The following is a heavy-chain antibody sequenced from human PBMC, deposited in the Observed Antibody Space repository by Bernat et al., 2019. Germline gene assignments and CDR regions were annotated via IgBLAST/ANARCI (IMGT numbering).Heavy chain of an antibody. CDR2: IIPIFGTA. D-gene: IGHD3-10*01. J-gene: IGHJ6*04. V-gene: IGHV1-69*06. CDR1: GGTFSSYA. Sequence: QVQLVQSGAEVKNPGSSVKVSCKASGGTFSSYAISWVRHAPGQGLEWMGGIIPIFGTANYAQKFKGRVTITEDKATSTAYKELSSMRSEDTAVYYCARGGCGTTAVGECQYYYYEMDVWGKGTTVTVSS. CDR3: ARGGCGTTAVGECQYYYYEMDV.